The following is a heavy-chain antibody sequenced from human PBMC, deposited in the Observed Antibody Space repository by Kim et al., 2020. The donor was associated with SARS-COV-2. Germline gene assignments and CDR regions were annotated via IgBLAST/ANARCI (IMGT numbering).Heavy chain of an antibody. D-gene: IGHD2-8*01. CDR1: GASINNNY. CDR2: IHSTGTT. V-gene: IGHV4-59*08. CDR3: GRNGVYLDV. Sequence: SETLSLTCTVSGASINNNYWTWIRQSPEKGLEWIGYIHSTGTTEYNPSLEGRVTLSIDTSRNQFSLTLRSVTAADTAMYFFGRNGVYLDVWGKGTTVTVSS. J-gene: IGHJ6*03.